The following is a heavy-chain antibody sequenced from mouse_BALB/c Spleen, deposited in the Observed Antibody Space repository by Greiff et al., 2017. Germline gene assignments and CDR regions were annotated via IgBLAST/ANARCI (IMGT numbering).Heavy chain of an antibody. CDR1: GFTFSSFG. D-gene: IGHD2-1*01. CDR3: ARNYGNPHYYAMDY. Sequence: EVNVVESGGGLVQPGGSRKLSCAASGFTFSSFGMHWVRQAPEKGLEWVAYISSGSSTIYYADTVKGRFTISRDNPKNTLFLQMTSLRSEDTAMYYCARNYGNPHYYAMDYWGQGTSVTVSS. J-gene: IGHJ4*01. CDR2: ISSGSSTI. V-gene: IGHV5-17*02.